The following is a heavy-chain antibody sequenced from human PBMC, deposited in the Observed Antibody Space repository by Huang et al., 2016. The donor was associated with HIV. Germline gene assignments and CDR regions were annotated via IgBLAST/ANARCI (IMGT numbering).Heavy chain of an antibody. V-gene: IGHV3-7*01. J-gene: IGHJ3*02. CDR3: ATNLQIVVVPPDMGYDAFDM. Sequence: DEHLVESGGGLVQPGGSVTITCEVSGFNFKNYWMNWVRKAPGKGLEWVANIRGDGSEKNYVDSVKGRFTIFRDNAKNLLYVQMKGLRAEDTSVYYCATNLQIVVVPPDMGYDAFDMWGQGTMVTVSS. CDR1: GFNFKNYW. CDR2: IRGDGSEK. D-gene: IGHD2-2*01.